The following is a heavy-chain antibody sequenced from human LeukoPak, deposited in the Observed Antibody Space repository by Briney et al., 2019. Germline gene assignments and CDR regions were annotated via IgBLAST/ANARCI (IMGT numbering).Heavy chain of an antibody. Sequence: GGSLRLSCAASGFTFSTYAMSWVRQAPGKGLEWVSGISNNAGSTYYADSVKGRFTISRDNSKTTLHLQMSSLRADDTAVYYCAKDTWGIAAAVVDYWGQGTLVTVSS. D-gene: IGHD6-25*01. CDR1: GFTFSTYA. J-gene: IGHJ4*02. V-gene: IGHV3-23*01. CDR3: AKDTWGIAAAVVDY. CDR2: ISNNAGST.